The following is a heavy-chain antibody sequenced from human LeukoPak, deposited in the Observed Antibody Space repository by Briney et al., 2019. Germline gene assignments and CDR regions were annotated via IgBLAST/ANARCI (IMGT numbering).Heavy chain of an antibody. CDR2: IIPIFGTA. CDR1: GGTFSSYA. J-gene: IGHJ4*02. Sequence: ASVKVSCKASGGTFSSYAISWVRQAPGQGLEWMGGIIPIFGTANYAQKFQGRVTITADESTSTAYMELSSLRSEATAVYYCARARSSARPVSYFDYWGQGTLVTVSS. D-gene: IGHD6-6*01. CDR3: ARARSSARPVSYFDY. V-gene: IGHV1-69*13.